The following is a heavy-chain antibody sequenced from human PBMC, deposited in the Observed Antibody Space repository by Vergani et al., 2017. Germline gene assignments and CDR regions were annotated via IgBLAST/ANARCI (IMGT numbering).Heavy chain of an antibody. V-gene: IGHV4-61*02. Sequence: QVQLQESGPGLVKPSQTLSLTCTVSGGSISSGGYYWSWIRQHPGKGLEWIGRIYTSGSTNYNPSLKSRVTMSVDTSKNQFSLKLSSVTAADTAVYYCARDSSSWYYFDYWGQGTLVTVSS. D-gene: IGHD6-13*01. CDR2: IYTSGST. J-gene: IGHJ4*02. CDR1: GGSISSGGYY. CDR3: ARDSSSWYYFDY.